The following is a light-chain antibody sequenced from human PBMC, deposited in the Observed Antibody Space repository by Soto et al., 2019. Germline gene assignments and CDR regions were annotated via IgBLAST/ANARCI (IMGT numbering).Light chain of an antibody. Sequence: AIQMTQSPSSLSASVGDRVTITCRASQDISNDLGRYQQKPGKAPNPLIYDASSLKSGVPARFSGSGSGTEFTLTISSLQPDDFATYYCQQYNSYPWTFGQGTKV. CDR2: DAS. CDR1: QDISND. J-gene: IGKJ1*01. V-gene: IGKV1-13*02. CDR3: QQYNSYPWT.